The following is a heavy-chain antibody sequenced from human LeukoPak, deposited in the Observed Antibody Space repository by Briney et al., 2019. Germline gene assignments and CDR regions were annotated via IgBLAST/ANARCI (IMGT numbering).Heavy chain of an antibody. CDR1: GFTFSTYA. CDR2: ISSSGDRT. CDR3: AKDRPNYHESNGHYYRPNGDY. V-gene: IGHV3-23*01. J-gene: IGHJ4*02. Sequence: GGSLRLSCTASGFTFSTYAISWVRQAPGKGLEWVSSISSSGDRTFYADSVKDRFTISRDNSENTLDLQMSRLRAEDTAVYYCAKDRPNYHESNGHYYRPNGDYWGQGTLVTVSS. D-gene: IGHD3-22*01.